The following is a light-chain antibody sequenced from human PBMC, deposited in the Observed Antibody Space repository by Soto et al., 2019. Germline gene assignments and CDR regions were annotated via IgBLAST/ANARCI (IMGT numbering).Light chain of an antibody. Sequence: QSALTQPASVSASPGQSITISCTGTSSDVGGYNFVSWYQQHPGKAPKLLIYDNNKRPSGIPDRFSGSKSGTSATLGITGLQTGDEANYYCGTWDSSLSAGVFGGGTKVTVL. CDR2: DNN. J-gene: IGLJ2*01. V-gene: IGLV1-51*01. CDR1: SSDVGGYNF. CDR3: GTWDSSLSAGV.